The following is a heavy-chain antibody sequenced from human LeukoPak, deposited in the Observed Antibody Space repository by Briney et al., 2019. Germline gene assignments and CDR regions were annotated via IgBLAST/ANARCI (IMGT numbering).Heavy chain of an antibody. CDR3: ARDGTYYYDSSGYLIRANGAFDI. V-gene: IGHV4-61*02. J-gene: IGHJ3*02. CDR2: IYTSGST. Sequence: SETLSLTRTVSGGSISSGSYYWSWIRQPAGKGLEWIGRIYTSGSTNYNPSLKSRVTISVDTSKNQFSLKLSSVTAADTAVYYCARDGTYYYDSSGYLIRANGAFDIWGQGTMVTVSS. CDR1: GGSISSGSYY. D-gene: IGHD3-22*01.